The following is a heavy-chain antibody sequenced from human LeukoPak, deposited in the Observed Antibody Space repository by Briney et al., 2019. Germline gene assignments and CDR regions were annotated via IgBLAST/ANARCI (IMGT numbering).Heavy chain of an antibody. V-gene: IGHV3-53*01. CDR2: IYSDNT. Sequence: PGGSLRLSCTVSGFTVSSNSMSWVRQAPGKGLEWVSFIYSDNTHYSDSVKGRFTISRDNSKNTLYLQMNSLRAEDTAVYYCALGGDLNWFDPWGQGTLVTVSS. CDR1: GFTVSSNS. CDR3: ALGGDLNWFDP. J-gene: IGHJ5*02. D-gene: IGHD3-16*01.